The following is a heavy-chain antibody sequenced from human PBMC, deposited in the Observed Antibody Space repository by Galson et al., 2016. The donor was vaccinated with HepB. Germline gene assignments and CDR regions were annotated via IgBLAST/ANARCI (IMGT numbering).Heavy chain of an antibody. V-gene: IGHV1-2*02. Sequence: SVKVSCKASGYTFTDYYMHWVRQAPGQGLEWMGWINPNRGDTNYAQKFQGRVTMTRDTSISTAYMELSSMRSDDTAVYYCASLLYDISVTRTSNIWGPGTLITVSS. J-gene: IGHJ3*02. CDR2: INPNRGDT. CDR3: ASLLYDISVTRTSNI. CDR1: GYTFTDYY. D-gene: IGHD3-22*01.